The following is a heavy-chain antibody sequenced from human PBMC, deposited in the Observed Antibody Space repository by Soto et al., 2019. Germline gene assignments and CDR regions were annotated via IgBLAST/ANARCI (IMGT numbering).Heavy chain of an antibody. CDR2: IYWDDDK. D-gene: IGHD3-9*01. J-gene: IGHJ4*02. Sequence: GSGHTLVNPTQTHTMTCRFSGFSLRTSGVGVGWLRQPPGKALEWLALIYWDDDKRYSPSLKSRLTITRDTSKNQVVLTMTNMDPVDTATYYCAHALYDILTVYYIGVYWGQGTLVTVSS. CDR3: AHALYDILTVYYIGVY. V-gene: IGHV2-5*02. CDR1: GFSLRTSGVG.